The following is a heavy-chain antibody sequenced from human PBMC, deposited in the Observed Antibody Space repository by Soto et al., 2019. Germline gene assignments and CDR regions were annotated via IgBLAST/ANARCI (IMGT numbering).Heavy chain of an antibody. CDR2: IYSGGST. D-gene: IGHD3-16*02. V-gene: IGHV3-53*04. CDR1: GFTVSSNY. CDR3: ARGRWYDYIWGSYRSAGYFDL. J-gene: IGHJ2*01. Sequence: VQLVESGGGLVQPGGSLRLSCAASGFTVSSNYMSWVRQAPGKGLEWVSVIYSGGSTYYADSVKGRFTISRHNSKNTLYLQMNSLRAEDTAVYYCARGRWYDYIWGSYRSAGYFDLWGRGTLVTVSS.